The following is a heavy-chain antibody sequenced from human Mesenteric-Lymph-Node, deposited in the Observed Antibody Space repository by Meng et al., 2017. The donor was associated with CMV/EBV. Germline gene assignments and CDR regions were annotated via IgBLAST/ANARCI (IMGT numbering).Heavy chain of an antibody. CDR1: GGTFSSYT. CDR3: AREYYDFWSGSSSGYGMDV. J-gene: IGHJ6*02. Sequence: SVKVSCKASGGTFSSYTISWVRQAPGQGLEWMGRIIPILGIANYAQKFQGRVTITADKSTSTAYMELSSLRSEDTAVYYCAREYYDFWSGSSSGYGMDVWGQGTTVTVSS. V-gene: IGHV1-69*04. CDR2: IIPILGIA. D-gene: IGHD3-3*01.